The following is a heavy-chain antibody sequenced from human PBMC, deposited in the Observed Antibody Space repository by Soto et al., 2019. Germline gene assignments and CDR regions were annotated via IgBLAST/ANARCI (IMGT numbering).Heavy chain of an antibody. Sequence: SQTLSLTCTVSGGSISSYYWSWIRQPPGKGLEWIGYIYYSGSTNYNPSLKSRVTISVDTSKNQFSLKLSSVTAADTAVYYCAGQDRYGDYDYWGQGTLVTVSS. J-gene: IGHJ4*02. CDR2: IYYSGST. V-gene: IGHV4-59*08. D-gene: IGHD4-17*01. CDR3: AGQDRYGDYDY. CDR1: GGSISSYY.